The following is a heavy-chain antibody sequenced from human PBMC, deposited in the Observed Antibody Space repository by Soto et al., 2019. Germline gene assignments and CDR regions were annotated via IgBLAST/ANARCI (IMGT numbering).Heavy chain of an antibody. Sequence: GASVKVSCKASGYTFTGYYMHWVRQAPGQGLEWMGWINPNSGGTNYAQKFQGWVTMTRDTSISTAYMELSRLRSDHTAVYYCARGDYDFWSGFSWSMDVWGQGTTVTVSS. V-gene: IGHV1-2*04. D-gene: IGHD3-3*01. CDR3: ARGDYDFWSGFSWSMDV. CDR2: INPNSGGT. CDR1: GYTFTGYY. J-gene: IGHJ6*02.